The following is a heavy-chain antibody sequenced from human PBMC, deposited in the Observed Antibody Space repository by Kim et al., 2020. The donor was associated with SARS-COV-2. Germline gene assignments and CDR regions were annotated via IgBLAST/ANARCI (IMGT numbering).Heavy chain of an antibody. J-gene: IGHJ4*02. CDR1: GFTFSSYS. CDR2: ISSSSSYI. Sequence: GGSLRLSCAASGFTFSSYSMNCVRQAPGKGLEWVSSISSSSSYIYYADSVKGRFTISRDNAKNSLYLQMNSLRAEDTAVYYCARDIVVVPAANWGQGTLVTVSS. CDR3: ARDIVVVPAAN. V-gene: IGHV3-21*01. D-gene: IGHD2-2*01.